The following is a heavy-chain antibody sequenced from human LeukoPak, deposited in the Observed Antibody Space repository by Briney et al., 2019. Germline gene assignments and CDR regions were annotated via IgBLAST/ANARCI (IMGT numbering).Heavy chain of an antibody. Sequence: SETLSLTCTVSGGSISSGAYSWSWIRQPPGKGLEWHGYISHSGSTYYKPSLKGRVTISVDRSKHQFSLELTSVTAADTAVYYCARYSNSWPYWYFDLWGRGTLVTVSS. V-gene: IGHV4-30-2*01. CDR3: ARYSNSWPYWYFDL. CDR2: ISHSGST. J-gene: IGHJ2*01. D-gene: IGHD6-6*01. CDR1: GGSISSGAYS.